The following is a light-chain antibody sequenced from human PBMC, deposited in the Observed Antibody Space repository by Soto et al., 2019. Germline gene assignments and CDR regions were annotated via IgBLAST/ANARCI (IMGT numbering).Light chain of an antibody. CDR2: KAS. CDR1: QSISSW. Sequence: DIQMTQSPSTLSASVGDRVTITCRASQSISSWLAWYQQKPGKAPKLLIYKASSLESGVPSRFSGSGSGTEVTLTISSLQPDDVATYYCQQYNSYPYTVGQGTKLEIK. J-gene: IGKJ2*01. V-gene: IGKV1-5*03. CDR3: QQYNSYPYT.